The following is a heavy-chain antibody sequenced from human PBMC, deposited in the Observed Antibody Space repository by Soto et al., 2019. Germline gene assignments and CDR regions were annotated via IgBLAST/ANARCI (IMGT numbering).Heavy chain of an antibody. CDR2: ISFDGMNE. D-gene: IGHD2-15*01. CDR3: ARNPGVGYCSGGSCYAPDH. Sequence: QEQLVESGGGVVQPGTSLRLSCVASGFTFNSHAMDWVRQAPGKGLEWVALISFDGMNEYYADSVKGRFTVSRDNSENPLYLQMNSLSTEDTAVYYCARNPGVGYCSGGSCYAPDHWGQGTLVTVSS. CDR1: GFTFNSHA. J-gene: IGHJ4*02. V-gene: IGHV3-30*04.